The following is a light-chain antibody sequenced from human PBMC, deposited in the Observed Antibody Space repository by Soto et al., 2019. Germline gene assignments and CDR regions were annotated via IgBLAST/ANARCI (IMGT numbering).Light chain of an antibody. V-gene: IGLV2-14*01. Sequence: QSALTQPASVSGSPGLSIAISCTGTRSDVGAYRFVSWYQHHPGKAPKLIIYEVSSRPSGVSYRFSGSKSGNTASLTISGLQAEDEAVYYCTSYTDSNIVLFGGGTKVTVL. J-gene: IGLJ2*01. CDR3: TSYTDSNIVL. CDR1: RSDVGAYRF. CDR2: EVS.